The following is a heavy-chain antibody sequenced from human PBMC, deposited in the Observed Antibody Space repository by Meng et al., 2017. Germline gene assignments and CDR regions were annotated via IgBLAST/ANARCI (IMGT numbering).Heavy chain of an antibody. CDR2: IIPIFGTA. CDR3: ARGNYDSSGFRYYYYGMDV. Sequence: SVKVSCKASGGTFSSYAISWVRQAPGQGLEWMGGIIPIFGTANYAQKFQGRVTITTDESTSTAYMELSSLRSEDTAVYYCARGNYDSSGFRYYYYGMDVWGQGTTVTGAS. J-gene: IGHJ6*01. D-gene: IGHD3-22*01. V-gene: IGHV1-69*05. CDR1: GGTFSSYA.